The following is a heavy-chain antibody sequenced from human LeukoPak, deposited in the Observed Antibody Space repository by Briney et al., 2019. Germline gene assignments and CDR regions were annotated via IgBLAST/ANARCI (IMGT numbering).Heavy chain of an antibody. Sequence: PGGSLRLSCAASGFTFDDYGMSWVRQAPGKGLEWVSGINLSSSSRGYADSVKGRLTISRDSAKKFLYLQMNTLRVEDTALYYCARVDRSADYSLDYWGQGSLVTVSS. D-gene: IGHD3-22*01. V-gene: IGHV3-20*04. CDR2: INLSSSSR. J-gene: IGHJ4*02. CDR1: GFTFDDYG. CDR3: ARVDRSADYSLDY.